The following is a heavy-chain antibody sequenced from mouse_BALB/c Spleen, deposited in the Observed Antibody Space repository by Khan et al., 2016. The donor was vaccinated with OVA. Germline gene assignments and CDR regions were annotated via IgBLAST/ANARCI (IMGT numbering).Heavy chain of an antibody. CDR3: ARIYRSDFDY. D-gene: IGHD1-1*01. V-gene: IGHV1-20*02. CDR1: GYSFTGYF. J-gene: IGHJ2*01. CDR2: INPHIGET. Sequence: VQLQQSGPELVKPGASVKISCKASGYSFTGYFMNWVMQSHGKSLEWIGRINPHIGETFYNQKFKGKATLTVDESSSTANMELRSLAPEDSAVYYCARIYRSDFDYWGQGTTLTVSS.